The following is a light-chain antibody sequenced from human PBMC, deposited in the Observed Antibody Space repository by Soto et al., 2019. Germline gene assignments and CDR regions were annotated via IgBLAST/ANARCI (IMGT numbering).Light chain of an antibody. CDR2: WAS. J-gene: IGKJ2*01. Sequence: DIVMTQSPDSLAVSLGERATINCESSQSVLYSSNNKNYLAWYQQKPGQPPKLLIYWASTRESGVPDRFSGSGSGTDFTLTISSLQAEDVAIYYCQQYYSPPYTFGQGNKLEIK. V-gene: IGKV4-1*01. CDR3: QQYYSPPYT. CDR1: QSVLYSSNNKNY.